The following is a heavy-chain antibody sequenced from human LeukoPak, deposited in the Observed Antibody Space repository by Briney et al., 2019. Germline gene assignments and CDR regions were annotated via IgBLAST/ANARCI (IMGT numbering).Heavy chain of an antibody. Sequence: SETLSLTCTVSGGSISSYYWSWIRQPPGKGLEWIGYIYYSGSTNYNPSLKSRVTISVDTSKNQFSLKLSSVTAADTAVYYCARALLVTFDAFDIWGQGTMVTVSS. J-gene: IGHJ3*02. CDR2: IYYSGST. V-gene: IGHV4-59*08. CDR1: GGSISSYY. D-gene: IGHD5-18*01. CDR3: ARALLVTFDAFDI.